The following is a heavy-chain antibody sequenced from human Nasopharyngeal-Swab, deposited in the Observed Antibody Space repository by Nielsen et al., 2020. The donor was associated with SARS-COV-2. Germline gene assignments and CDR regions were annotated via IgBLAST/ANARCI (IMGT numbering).Heavy chain of an antibody. CDR1: GFTFGSYA. J-gene: IGHJ6*02. CDR2: TSTSGSYI. V-gene: IGHV3-21*04. Sequence: GESLKISCAASGFTFGSYAMSWVRQAPGKGLEWVSSTSTSGSYIYYADSVKGRFTISRDNAKNSLYLQMNSLRAEDTAMYYCAKDRDSGDDSGEYYHYYGMDVWGQGTSVTVS. CDR3: AKDRDSGDDSGEYYHYYGMDV. D-gene: IGHD5-12*01.